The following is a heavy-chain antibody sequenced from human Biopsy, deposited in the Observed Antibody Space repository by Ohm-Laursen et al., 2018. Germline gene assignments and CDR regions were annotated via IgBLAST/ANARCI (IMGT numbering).Heavy chain of an antibody. J-gene: IGHJ4*02. CDR2: LTWNSGTI. CDR1: GFTFDDYA. Sequence: SLRLLFSSGFTFDDYAMHWIRQGPGKGLEWVAGLTWNSGTIAYAGSVRGRFTISRDNAKNSLYLQMNNLTSEDTALYYCVRSLRNYDFLDSWGQGTLVSVSS. D-gene: IGHD3-16*01. CDR3: VRSLRNYDFLDS. V-gene: IGHV3-9*01.